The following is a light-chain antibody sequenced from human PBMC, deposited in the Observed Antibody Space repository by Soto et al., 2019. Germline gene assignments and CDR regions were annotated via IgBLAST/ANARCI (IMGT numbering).Light chain of an antibody. CDR3: QQYNSYSGT. J-gene: IGKJ1*01. Sequence: DIQMTQSPSTLSASVGDRVTITCRANQSISSWLAWYQQKPGKAPKILIYDASSLESGVPSRFSGSGSGTEFTLTISSLQPDDFATYYCQQYNSYSGTFGQGTKVEIK. V-gene: IGKV1-5*01. CDR1: QSISSW. CDR2: DAS.